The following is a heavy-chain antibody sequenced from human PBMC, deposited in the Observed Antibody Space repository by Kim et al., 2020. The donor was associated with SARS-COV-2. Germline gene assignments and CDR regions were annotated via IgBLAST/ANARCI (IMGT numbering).Heavy chain of an antibody. J-gene: IGHJ6*02. CDR1: GFTFSSYG. CDR3: ARDVGGDYVYYGMDV. Sequence: GGSLRLSCAASGFTFSSYGMHWVRQAPGKGLEWVAVIWYDGSNKYYADSVKGRFTISRDNSKNTLYLQMNSLRAEDTAVYYCARDVGGDYVYYGMDVWGQGTTVTVSS. CDR2: IWYDGSNK. D-gene: IGHD1-26*01. V-gene: IGHV3-33*01.